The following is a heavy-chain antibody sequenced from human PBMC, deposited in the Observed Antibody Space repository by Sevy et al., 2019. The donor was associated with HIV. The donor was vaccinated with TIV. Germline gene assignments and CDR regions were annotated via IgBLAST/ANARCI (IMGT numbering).Heavy chain of an antibody. CDR2: ISAYNGNT. CDR3: ARSRETYYDFWSGYYAYYYGMDV. CDR1: GYTFTSYG. J-gene: IGHJ6*02. Sequence: ASVKVSCKASGYTFTSYGISWVRQAPGQGLEWMGWISAYNGNTNYAQKLQGRVTMTTDTSTSTAYMELRSLRSDDTAEYYCARSRETYYDFWSGYYAYYYGMDVWGQGTTVTVSS. V-gene: IGHV1-18*01. D-gene: IGHD3-3*01.